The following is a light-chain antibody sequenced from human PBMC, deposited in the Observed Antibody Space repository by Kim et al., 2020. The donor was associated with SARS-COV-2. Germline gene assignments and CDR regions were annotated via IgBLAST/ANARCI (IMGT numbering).Light chain of an antibody. CDR1: ALPKQY. V-gene: IGLV3-25*03. Sequence: SYELTQPPSVSVSPGQTARITCSGDALPKQYAYWYQQRPGQAPVLVIYKDSERPSGIPERFSGSSSGTTVTLTISEVQAEDEADYYCQSQLPDSSNSFLSWVFGGGTQLTVL. CDR2: KDS. CDR3: QSQLPDSSNSFLSWV. J-gene: IGLJ3*02.